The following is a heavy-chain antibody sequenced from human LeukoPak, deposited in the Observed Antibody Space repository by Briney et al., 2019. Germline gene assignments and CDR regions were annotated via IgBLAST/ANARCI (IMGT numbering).Heavy chain of an antibody. D-gene: IGHD5-18*01. V-gene: IGHV3-23*01. CDR2: ISASGSST. CDR3: AASTKHTAMVDY. J-gene: IGHJ4*02. CDR1: GLAFSTYS. Sequence: GGSLRLSCAASGLAFSTYSMSWVRQAPGKGLYWVSGISASGSSTYYADSVKGRFTISRDNSKNTLYLQMNSLRTEDTAVYFCAASTKHTAMVDYWGQGTLITVSS.